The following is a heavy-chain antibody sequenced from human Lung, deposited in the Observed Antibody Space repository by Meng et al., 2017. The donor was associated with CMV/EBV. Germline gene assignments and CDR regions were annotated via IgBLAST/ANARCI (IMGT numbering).Heavy chain of an antibody. V-gene: IGHV1-8*01. CDR2: MNPNNGDT. Sequence: ASVKVSCKASGYSFTRYDINWVRQAPGQGLEWMGWMNPNNGDTGYAQKFQGRVTMTRDTSISTVYMELNSLRSEDTAVYYCARVEGPAGAMLKYFYYYGMEGWGQGXTVTVSS. CDR3: ARVEGPAGAMLKYFYYYGMEG. D-gene: IGHD6-13*01. J-gene: IGHJ6*02. CDR1: GYSFTRYD.